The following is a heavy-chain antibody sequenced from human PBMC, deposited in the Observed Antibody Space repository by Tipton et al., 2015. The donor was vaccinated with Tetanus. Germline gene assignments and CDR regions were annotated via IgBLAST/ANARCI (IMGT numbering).Heavy chain of an antibody. J-gene: IGHJ6*02. D-gene: IGHD1-14*01. Sequence: TLSLTCAVSGGSISSDYWSWIRQPAGKGLEWIGRIYTSGSTNYNPSLKSRVTMSVDTSKNQFSRKLSSVTAADTASYYCARDGQPGYYYGMDVWGQGTTVTVSS. CDR3: ARDGQPGYYYGMDV. V-gene: IGHV4-4*07. CDR2: IYTSGST. CDR1: GGSISSDY.